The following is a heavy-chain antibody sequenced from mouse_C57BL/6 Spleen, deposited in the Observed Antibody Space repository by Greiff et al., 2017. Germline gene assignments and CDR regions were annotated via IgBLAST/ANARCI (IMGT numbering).Heavy chain of an antibody. CDR1: GFTFTDYY. J-gene: IGHJ2*01. Sequence: EVKLVESGGGLVQPGGSLSLSCAASGFTFTDYYMSWVRQPPGKALEWLGFIRNKANGYTTEYSASVKGRFTISRDNSQSILYLQMNALRAEDSATYYCARSPYDGIFDYWGQGTTLTVSS. V-gene: IGHV7-3*01. D-gene: IGHD2-3*01. CDR2: IRNKANGYTT. CDR3: ARSPYDGIFDY.